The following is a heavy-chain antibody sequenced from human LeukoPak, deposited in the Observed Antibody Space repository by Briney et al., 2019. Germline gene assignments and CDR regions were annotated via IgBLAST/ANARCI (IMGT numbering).Heavy chain of an antibody. CDR1: GFTLDDYA. J-gene: IGHJ4*02. CDR2: ISWNSVNI. CDR3: SKGTIIVVAVGDYFDY. D-gene: IGHD3-22*01. V-gene: IGHV3-9*03. Sequence: GGSLRLSCAASGFTLDDYAMHWVRQAPGKGLEWVSGISWNSVNIGYADSVKCRFTISRDNAKNSLYLQMNSLRAEDMALYYCSKGTIIVVAVGDYFDYWGQGTLVTVSS.